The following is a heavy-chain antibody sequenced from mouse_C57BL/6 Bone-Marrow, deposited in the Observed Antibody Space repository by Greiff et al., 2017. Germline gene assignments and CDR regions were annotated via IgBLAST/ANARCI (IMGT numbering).Heavy chain of an antibody. CDR1: GYTFTSYG. V-gene: IGHV1-81*01. CDR3: ARSWYYGGSYGGYFDV. D-gene: IGHD1-1*01. J-gene: IGHJ1*03. CDR2: IYPRSGNT. Sequence: QVQLQQSGAELARPGASVKLSCKASGYTFTSYGISWVKQRTGQGLEWIGEIYPRSGNTSYNEKFKGKATLTADKSSSTAYMELRSLTSEDSAVYFCARSWYYGGSYGGYFDVWGTGTTVTVSS.